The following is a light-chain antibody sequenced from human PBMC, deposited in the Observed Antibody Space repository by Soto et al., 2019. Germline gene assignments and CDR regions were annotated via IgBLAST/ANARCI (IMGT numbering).Light chain of an antibody. CDR3: MQATHWPYT. CDR1: QSLVSSDGNIY. CDR2: GVS. Sequence: DAVVTQSPLSLPVTLGQPASISCRSSQSLVSSDGNIYLNWFQQRPGKPPRRLLYGVSNRDSGVPDRVSGSGSGTDFTLKISRVEAEDVGVYYCMQATHWPYTFGQGTKLDIK. V-gene: IGKV2-30*01. J-gene: IGKJ2*01.